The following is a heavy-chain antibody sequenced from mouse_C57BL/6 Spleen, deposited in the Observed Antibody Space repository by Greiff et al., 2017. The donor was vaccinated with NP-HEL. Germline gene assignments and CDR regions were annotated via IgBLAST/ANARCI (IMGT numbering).Heavy chain of an antibody. V-gene: IGHV1-55*01. CDR2: IYPGSGST. Sequence: VQLQESGAELMKPGASVKLSCKASGYTFTSYWITWVKQRPGQGLEWIGDIYPGSGSTNYNEKFKSKATLTVDTSSSTAYMQLSSLTSEDSAVYYCARMDDYDVAMDYWGQGTSVTVSS. CDR3: ARMDDYDVAMDY. J-gene: IGHJ4*01. D-gene: IGHD2-4*01. CDR1: GYTFTSYW.